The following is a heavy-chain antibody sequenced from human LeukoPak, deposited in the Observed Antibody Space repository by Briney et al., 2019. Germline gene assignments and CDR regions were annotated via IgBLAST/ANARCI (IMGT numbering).Heavy chain of an antibody. D-gene: IGHD3-10*01. CDR1: GGSISCGGYY. J-gene: IGHJ5*02. Sequence: SETLSLTCTVSGGSISCGGYYWSWIRQHPGKGLEWIGYIYYSGSTYYNPSLKSRVTISVDTSKNQFSLKLSSVTAADTAVYYCAREARITMVRGVIIGGWFDPWGQGTLVTVSS. V-gene: IGHV4-31*03. CDR2: IYYSGST. CDR3: AREARITMVRGVIIGGWFDP.